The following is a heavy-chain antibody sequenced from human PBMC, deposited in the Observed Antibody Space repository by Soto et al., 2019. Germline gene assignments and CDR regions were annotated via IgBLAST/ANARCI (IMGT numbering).Heavy chain of an antibody. CDR2: ISGSGGST. CDR3: AKDATPRGEQLVLGAFDI. Sequence: GGSLRLSCAASGFTFSSYAMSWVRQAPGKGLEWVSAISGSGGSTYYADSVKGRFTITRDNSKNTLDLQMNSLRAESTAVYYCAKDATPRGEQLVLGAFDIWGQGTMVTVSS. V-gene: IGHV3-23*01. D-gene: IGHD6-6*01. J-gene: IGHJ3*02. CDR1: GFTFSSYA.